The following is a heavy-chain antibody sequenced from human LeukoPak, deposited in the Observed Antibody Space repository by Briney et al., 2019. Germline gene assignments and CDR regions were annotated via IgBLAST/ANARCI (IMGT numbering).Heavy chain of an antibody. Sequence: AGSLRLSCAASGFTFSSYRMSWVRQAPGKGLEWVSSISSSSNNIYYADSVKGRFTVSRDNAKNSLYLQINSLRAEDTAVYYCAKDGVGGFTLPYYFDCWGQGTLVTVSS. CDR2: ISSSSNNI. CDR1: GFTFSSYR. CDR3: AKDGVGGFTLPYYFDC. D-gene: IGHD5-12*01. V-gene: IGHV3-48*01. J-gene: IGHJ4*02.